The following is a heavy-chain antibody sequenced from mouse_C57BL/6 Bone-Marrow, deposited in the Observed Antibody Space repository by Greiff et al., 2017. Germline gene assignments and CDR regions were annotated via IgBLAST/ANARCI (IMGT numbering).Heavy chain of an antibody. CDR2: IDPENGDT. Sequence: VQLKQSGAELVRPGASVKLSCTASGFNIKDDYMHWVKQRPEQGLEWIGWIDPENGDTEYASKFQGKATITADTSSNTAYLQLSSLTSEDTAVYYCTTDGYYNDYWGQGTTLTVSS. D-gene: IGHD2-3*01. CDR3: TTDGYYNDY. CDR1: GFNIKDDY. J-gene: IGHJ2*01. V-gene: IGHV14-4*01.